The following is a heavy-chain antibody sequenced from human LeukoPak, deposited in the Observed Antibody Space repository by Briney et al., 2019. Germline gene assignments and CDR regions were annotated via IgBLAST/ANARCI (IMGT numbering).Heavy chain of an antibody. Sequence: GSLELFLSAAGFHFVGYGLDWFRPAPGKGLEWVAVIAYDGSRAFYADSVKGRFTISSDNSKNTMSVQMDDMRAEDTAVYYCTRYNNDHFDYWGQGTLVTVSS. CDR2: IAYDGSRA. V-gene: IGHV3-33*01. D-gene: IGHD1-14*01. CDR3: TRYNNDHFDY. CDR1: GFHFVGYG. J-gene: IGHJ4*02.